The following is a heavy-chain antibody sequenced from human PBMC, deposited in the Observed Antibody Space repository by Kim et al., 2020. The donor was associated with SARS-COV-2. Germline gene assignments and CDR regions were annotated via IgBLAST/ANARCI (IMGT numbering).Heavy chain of an antibody. CDR1: GFTFDDYA. V-gene: IGHV3-9*01. J-gene: IGHJ6*02. CDR3: AKDIGGYCSGGSCYYYGMDV. D-gene: IGHD2-15*01. Sequence: GGSLRLSCAASGFTFDDYAMHWVRQAPGKGLEWVSGISWNSGSIGYADSVKGRFTISRDNAKNSLYLQMNSLRAEDTALYYCAKDIGGYCSGGSCYYYGMDVWGQGTTVTVSS. CDR2: ISWNSGSI.